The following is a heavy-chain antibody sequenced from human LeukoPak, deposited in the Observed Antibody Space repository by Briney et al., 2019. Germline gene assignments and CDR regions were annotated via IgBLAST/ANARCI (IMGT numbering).Heavy chain of an antibody. V-gene: IGHV3-13*01. J-gene: IGHJ5*02. D-gene: IGHD6-13*01. Sequence: GGSLRLSCAASGSTFSSYDMHWVRQVTGKGLEWVSGIGTAGDTYYPGSVKGRFTISRENAKNSLYLQMNSLRAGDTAVYYCARAAAGTYWFDPWGQGTLATVSS. CDR1: GSTFSSYD. CDR3: ARAAAGTYWFDP. CDR2: IGTAGDT.